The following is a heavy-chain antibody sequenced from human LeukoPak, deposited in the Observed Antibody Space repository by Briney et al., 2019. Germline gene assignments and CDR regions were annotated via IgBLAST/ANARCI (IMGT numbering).Heavy chain of an antibody. Sequence: PGGSLRLSCAASGFTFSTYWMHWVRQAPGKGLVWVSRINSDGSSTTYADSVKGRFTISRDYAKNTLYLQMNSLRAEDTAVYYCVRDVDYYASGSYLGYFDYWGQGTLVSVSS. J-gene: IGHJ4*02. CDR3: VRDVDYYASGSYLGYFDY. CDR1: GFTFSTYW. D-gene: IGHD3-10*01. V-gene: IGHV3-74*01. CDR2: INSDGSST.